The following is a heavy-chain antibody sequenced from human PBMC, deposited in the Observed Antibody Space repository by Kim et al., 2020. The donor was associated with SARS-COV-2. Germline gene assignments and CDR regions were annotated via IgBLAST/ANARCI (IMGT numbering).Heavy chain of an antibody. Sequence: GRFTISRDNSKNSLYLQMNSLRTEDTALYYCAKDIEAYYYDSSGQDLGYWGQGTLVTVSS. D-gene: IGHD3-22*01. V-gene: IGHV3-43*01. CDR3: AKDIEAYYYDSSGQDLGY. J-gene: IGHJ4*02.